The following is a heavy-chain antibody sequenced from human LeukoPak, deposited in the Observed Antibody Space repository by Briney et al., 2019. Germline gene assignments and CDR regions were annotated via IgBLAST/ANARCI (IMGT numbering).Heavy chain of an antibody. D-gene: IGHD6-13*01. Sequence: SVKVSCKASGYTFTSYYMHWVRQAPGQGLEWMGGIIPIFGTANYAQKFQGRVTFTADESTSTAYMELSSLRSEDTAVYYCATSAGRPNWFDPWGQGTLVTVSS. J-gene: IGHJ5*02. CDR2: IIPIFGTA. CDR1: GYTFTSYY. V-gene: IGHV1-69*13. CDR3: ATSAGRPNWFDP.